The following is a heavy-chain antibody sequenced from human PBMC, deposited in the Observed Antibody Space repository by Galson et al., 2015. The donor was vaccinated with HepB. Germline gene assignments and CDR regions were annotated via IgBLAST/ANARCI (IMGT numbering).Heavy chain of an antibody. J-gene: IGHJ2*01. Sequence: SVKVSCKASGYTFTSYAMHWVRQAPGQRLEWMGWINAGNGNTKYSQKFQGRVTITRDTSTSTAYMELSSLRSEDTAVYYCARVGVSDYYDSSGYTYWYFDLWGRGTLVTVSS. CDR2: INAGNGNT. CDR1: GYTFTSYA. CDR3: ARVGVSDYYDSSGYTYWYFDL. V-gene: IGHV1-3*01. D-gene: IGHD3-22*01.